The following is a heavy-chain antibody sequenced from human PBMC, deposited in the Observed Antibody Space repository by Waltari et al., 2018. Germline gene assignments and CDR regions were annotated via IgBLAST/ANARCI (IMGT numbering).Heavy chain of an antibody. V-gene: IGHV4-30-4*08. CDR1: GGSISSGDYY. Sequence: QVQLQESGPGLVKPSQTLSLTCTVSGGSISSGDYYWSWIRQPPGKGLEWSGYIYYSGSTYYNPSLKSRVTISVDTSKNQFSLKLSSVTAADTAVYYCARAGEEGYYYYYMDVWGKGTTVTISS. CDR3: ARAGEEGYYYYYMDV. CDR2: IYYSGST. D-gene: IGHD2-21*01. J-gene: IGHJ6*03.